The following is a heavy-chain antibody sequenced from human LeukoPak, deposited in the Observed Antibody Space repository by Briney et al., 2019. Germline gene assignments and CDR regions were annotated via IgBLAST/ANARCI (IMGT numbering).Heavy chain of an antibody. D-gene: IGHD6-19*01. CDR1: GFTFDDYV. J-gene: IGHJ4*02. V-gene: IGHV3-9*01. Sequence: GGSLRLSCAASGFTFDDYVMHWVRQAPGKGLEWVSGINWNSGSIDYAGSVKGRFTISRDNAMNSLYLQMNTLRPEDTAVYYCAKGTQRGNSGWGYFFDQWGQGTQVTVSS. CDR2: INWNSGSI. CDR3: AKGTQRGNSGWGYFFDQ.